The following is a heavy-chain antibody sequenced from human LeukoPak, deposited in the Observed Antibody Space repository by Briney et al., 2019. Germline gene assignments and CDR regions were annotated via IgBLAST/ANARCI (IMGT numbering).Heavy chain of an antibody. CDR2: INSDGSST. V-gene: IGHV3-74*01. CDR1: GFTFSSYC. D-gene: IGHD2-15*01. J-gene: IGHJ4*02. Sequence: PGGSLRLSCAASGFTFSSYCMHWVRQAPGKGLVWVSRINSDGSSTSYAASVKGRFTISRDNAKNTLYLQMNSLRAEDTAVYYCENRGGGFDYWGQGTMVTVSS. CDR3: ENRGGGFDY.